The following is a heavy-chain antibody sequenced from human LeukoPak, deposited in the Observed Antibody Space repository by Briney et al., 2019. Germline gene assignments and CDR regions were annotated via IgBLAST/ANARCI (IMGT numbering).Heavy chain of an antibody. CDR3: ARDQEGFDY. J-gene: IGHJ4*02. CDR1: GYTCTSNY. V-gene: IGHV1-46*01. Sequence: GASVKVSCKASGYTCTSNYIHWVRQAPGQGLEWMGMIYPRDGSTSYAQKFQGRVTVTRDTSTSTVHMELSGLRSEDTAVYYCARDQEGFDYWGRGTLVTVSS. CDR2: IYPRDGST.